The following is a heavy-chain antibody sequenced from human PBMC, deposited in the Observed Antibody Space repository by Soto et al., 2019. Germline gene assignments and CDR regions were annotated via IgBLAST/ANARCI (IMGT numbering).Heavy chain of an antibody. J-gene: IGHJ4*02. D-gene: IGHD6-19*01. CDR2: IYYSGST. V-gene: IGHV4-31*03. Sequence: QVQLQESGPGLVKPSQTLSLTCTVSGGSISSGGYYWSWIRQHPGKGLEWIGYIYYSGSTYYNPSLKERVTISVDTSQNQSSLNLSSVTAADTAVYYCARSGIAVAGTVGEFDYWGQGTLVTVSS. CDR1: GGSISSGGYY. CDR3: ARSGIAVAGTVGEFDY.